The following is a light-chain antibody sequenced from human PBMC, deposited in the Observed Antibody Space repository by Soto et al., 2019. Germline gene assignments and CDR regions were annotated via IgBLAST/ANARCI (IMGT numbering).Light chain of an antibody. CDR2: DVS. CDR3: SSYTSSSTLGVV. V-gene: IGLV2-14*01. J-gene: IGLJ2*01. Sequence: QPASVSGSPGQSITISCTGTSSDVGGYNYVSWYQQHPGKAPKLMIYDVSNRPSGASNRFSGSKSGNTASLTISGLQAEDEADYYCSSYTSSSTLGVVFGGGTKLTVL. CDR1: SSDVGGYNY.